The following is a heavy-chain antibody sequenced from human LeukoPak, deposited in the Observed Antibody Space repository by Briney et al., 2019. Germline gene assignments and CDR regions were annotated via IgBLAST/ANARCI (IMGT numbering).Heavy chain of an antibody. CDR2: ISAYNGNT. J-gene: IGHJ6*03. D-gene: IGHD2-2*01. Sequence: ASVKVSCKASGYTFTSYGISWVRQAPGQGLEWMGWISAYNGNTNYAQKLQGRVTMTTDTSTSTAYMELSSLRSEDTAVYYCARDSGQYQLLSDYYYMDVWGKGTTVTVSS. CDR1: GYTFTSYG. CDR3: ARDSGQYQLLSDYYYMDV. V-gene: IGHV1-18*01.